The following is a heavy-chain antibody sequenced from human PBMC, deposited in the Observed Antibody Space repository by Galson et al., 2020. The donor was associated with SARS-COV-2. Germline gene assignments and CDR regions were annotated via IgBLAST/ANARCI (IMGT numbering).Heavy chain of an antibody. Sequence: ASVKVSCKASGYTFTGYYMHWVRQAPGQGLEWMGWINPNSGGTNYAQKFQGRVTMTRDTSISIAYMELSRLRSDDTAVYYCARDGTAMVTNGFDIWGQVTRVTVSS. J-gene: IGHJ3*02. CDR1: GYTFTGYY. V-gene: IGHV1-2*02. CDR3: ARDGTAMVTNGFDI. CDR2: INPNSGGT. D-gene: IGHD5-18*01.